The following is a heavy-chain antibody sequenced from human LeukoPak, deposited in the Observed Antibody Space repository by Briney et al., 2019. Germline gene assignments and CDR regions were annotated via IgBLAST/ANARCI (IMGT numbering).Heavy chain of an antibody. CDR3: ARAPPEQHYYYYMDV. CDR2: ISAYNGNT. J-gene: IGHJ6*03. V-gene: IGHV1-18*01. Sequence: GASVKVSCKASDYTFTSYGISWVRQAPGQGLEWMGWISAYNGNTNYAQKLQGRVTMTTDTSTSTAYMELRSLRSDDTAVYYCARAPPEQHYYYYMDVWGKGTTVTVSS. CDR1: DYTFTSYG. D-gene: IGHD6-13*01.